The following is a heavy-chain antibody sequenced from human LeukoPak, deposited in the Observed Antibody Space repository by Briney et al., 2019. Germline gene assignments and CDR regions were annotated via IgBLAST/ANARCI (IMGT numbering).Heavy chain of an antibody. V-gene: IGHV1-24*01. Sequence: ASVKVSCKVSGYTLTELSMHWVRQAPGKGLEWMGGFDPEDGETIYAQKFQGRVTMTEDTSTDTAYTELSSLRSEDTAVYYCATATRVGVVVPAAIQKYYYYYGMDVWGQGTTVTVSS. D-gene: IGHD2-2*01. CDR1: GYTLTELS. J-gene: IGHJ6*02. CDR2: FDPEDGET. CDR3: ATATRVGVVVPAAIQKYYYYYGMDV.